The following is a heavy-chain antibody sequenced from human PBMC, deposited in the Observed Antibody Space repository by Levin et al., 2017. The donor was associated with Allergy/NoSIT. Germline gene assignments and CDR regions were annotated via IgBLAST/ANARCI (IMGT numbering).Heavy chain of an antibody. CDR3: ARRDYGGNSRVGAFDI. CDR2: INHSGST. CDR1: GGSFSGYY. D-gene: IGHD4-23*01. Sequence: ESLKISCAVYGGSFSGYYWSWIRQPPGKGLEWIGEINHSGSTNYNPSLKSRVPISVDTSKNQFSLKLSSVTAADTAVYYCARRDYGGNSRVGAFDIWGQGTMVTVSS. J-gene: IGHJ3*02. V-gene: IGHV4-34*01.